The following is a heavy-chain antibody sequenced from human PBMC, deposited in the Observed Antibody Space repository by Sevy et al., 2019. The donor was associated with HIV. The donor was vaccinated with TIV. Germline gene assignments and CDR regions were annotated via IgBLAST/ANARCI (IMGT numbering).Heavy chain of an antibody. J-gene: IGHJ4*02. V-gene: IGHV3-49*03. CDR3: TRGRYTYVPFDY. D-gene: IGHD3-10*02. Sequence: GGSLRLSCTASGFTFGDYAMNWFRQAPGKGLEWVGFIRTNAYGGTTEYAAPVKGRFTISRDDSKSIAYLQMNSLKTEDTAVYYCTRGRYTYVPFDYWGQGTLVTVSS. CDR2: IRTNAYGGTT. CDR1: GFTFGDYA.